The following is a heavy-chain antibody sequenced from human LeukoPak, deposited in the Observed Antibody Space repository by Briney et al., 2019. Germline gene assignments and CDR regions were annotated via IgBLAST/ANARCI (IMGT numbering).Heavy chain of an antibody. Sequence: SETLSLTCAVYGGSLSGYYWSWIRQPPGKGLEWIGEINHSGSTNYNPSLKSRVTISVDTSKNQFSLKLSSVTAADTAVYYCARARVWFGECLDYWGQGTLVTVSS. D-gene: IGHD3-10*01. J-gene: IGHJ4*02. CDR3: ARARVWFGECLDY. CDR2: INHSGST. CDR1: GGSLSGYY. V-gene: IGHV4-34*01.